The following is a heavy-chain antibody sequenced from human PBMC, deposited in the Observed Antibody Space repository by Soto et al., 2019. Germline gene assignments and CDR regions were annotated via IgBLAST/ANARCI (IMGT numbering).Heavy chain of an antibody. CDR1: GYTFTSYG. Sequence: QVQLVQSGAEVKKPGASVKVSCKASGYTFTSYGISWVRQAPGQGLEWMGWISAYNGNTNYAQKLQGRVTMTTDTSTSTAYMELRSLRSDDTAVYHCARDGNYDILTGLNWFDPWGQGTLVTVSS. J-gene: IGHJ5*02. V-gene: IGHV1-18*01. CDR3: ARDGNYDILTGLNWFDP. CDR2: ISAYNGNT. D-gene: IGHD3-9*01.